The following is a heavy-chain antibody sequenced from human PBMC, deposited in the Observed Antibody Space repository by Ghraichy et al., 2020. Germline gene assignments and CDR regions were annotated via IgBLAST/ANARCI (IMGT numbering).Heavy chain of an antibody. Sequence: ASVKVSCKASGYTFTGYYMHWVRQAPGQGLEWMGWINPNSGGTNYAQKFQGRVTMTRDTSISTAYMELSRLRSDDTAVYYCARGPDRQYSNYGRGYYYYGMDVWGQGTTVTVSS. CDR2: INPNSGGT. V-gene: IGHV1-2*02. CDR1: GYTFTGYY. J-gene: IGHJ6*02. D-gene: IGHD4-11*01. CDR3: ARGPDRQYSNYGRGYYYYGMDV.